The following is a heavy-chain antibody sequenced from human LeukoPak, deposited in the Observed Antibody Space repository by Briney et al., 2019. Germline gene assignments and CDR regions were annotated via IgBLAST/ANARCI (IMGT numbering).Heavy chain of an antibody. Sequence: SETLSLTCTVSGGSISSYYWSWIRQPPGKGLEWIGYIYYSGSTNYNPSLKGRVTISVDTSKNQFSLKLSSVTAADTAVYYCARVLKGRAPFDYWGQGTLVTVSS. CDR3: ARVLKGRAPFDY. J-gene: IGHJ4*02. CDR1: GGSISSYY. CDR2: IYYSGST. V-gene: IGHV4-59*08.